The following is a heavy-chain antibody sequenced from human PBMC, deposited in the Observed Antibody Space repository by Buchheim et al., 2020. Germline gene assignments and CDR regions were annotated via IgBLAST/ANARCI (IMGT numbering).Heavy chain of an antibody. CDR1: GYTFTSYY. CDR2: INPSGGST. J-gene: IGHJ6*02. V-gene: IGHV1-46*01. CDR3: ARLTHFGVDPYYYYGMDV. Sequence: QVQLVQSGAEVKKPGASVKVSCKASGYTFTSYYMHWVRQAPGQGLEWMGIINPSGGSTSYAQKFQGRVTMTRDTSTSKVYMELSSLRSEDTAVYYCARLTHFGVDPYYYYGMDVWGQGTT. D-gene: IGHD3-3*01.